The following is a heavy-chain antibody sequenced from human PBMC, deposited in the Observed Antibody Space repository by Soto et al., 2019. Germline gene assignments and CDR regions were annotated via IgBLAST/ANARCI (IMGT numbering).Heavy chain of an antibody. CDR1: GFTVSSNY. D-gene: IGHD3-3*01. V-gene: IGHV3-53*02. CDR3: AKVLKIYDFPNNFQH. J-gene: IGHJ1*01. Sequence: EVQLVETGGGLIQPGGSLRLSCAASGFTVSSNYMSWVRQAPGKGLEWVSVISGSGGSTYYADSVKGRFTISRDNSKNTLYLQMNSLRAEDTAVYYCAKVLKIYDFPNNFQHWGQGTLVTVSS. CDR2: ISGSGGST.